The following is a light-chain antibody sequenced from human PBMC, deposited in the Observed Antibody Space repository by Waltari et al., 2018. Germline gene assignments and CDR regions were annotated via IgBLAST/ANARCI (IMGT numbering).Light chain of an antibody. V-gene: IGKV3-20*01. Sequence: EIVLTQSPGTLSLSPGERATLSCGASQSVSSSSLAWYQQNPGQAPRLLIYGASSRATGIPDRFSGSGSGTDFTLTVNRLEPEDFAVYYCQQYGSLPITFGQGTRLEIK. CDR3: QQYGSLPIT. CDR2: GAS. J-gene: IGKJ5*01. CDR1: QSVSSSS.